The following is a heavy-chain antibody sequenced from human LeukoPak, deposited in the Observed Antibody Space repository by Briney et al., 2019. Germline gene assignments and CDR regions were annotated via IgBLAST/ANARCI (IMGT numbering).Heavy chain of an antibody. CDR3: ARISAYGDYYFDY. D-gene: IGHD4-17*01. CDR1: GFSLITSGMC. Sequence: SGPTLVNPTQTLTLTCTFSGFSLITSGMCVGWIRQPPGKALEWLALIDWDDDKYYSTSLKTRLTISKDTFKNQVVLTMTNMDPADTATYYCARISAYGDYYFDYWGQGTLVTVSS. CDR2: IDWDDDK. J-gene: IGHJ4*02. V-gene: IGHV2-70*01.